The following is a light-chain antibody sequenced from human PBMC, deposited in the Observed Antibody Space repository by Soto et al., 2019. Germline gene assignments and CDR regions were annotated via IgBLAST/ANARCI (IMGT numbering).Light chain of an antibody. CDR3: QQYHTWWT. CDR1: QSISSW. Sequence: DIQMTQSPSTLSASVGDRVTITCRASQSISSWLAWYQQKPGKAPKILIYKASSLESGLPSRFSGSGSGTEFTLTICILQPDDFAAYYCQQYHTWWTFGQGTKVEI. CDR2: KAS. J-gene: IGKJ1*01. V-gene: IGKV1-5*03.